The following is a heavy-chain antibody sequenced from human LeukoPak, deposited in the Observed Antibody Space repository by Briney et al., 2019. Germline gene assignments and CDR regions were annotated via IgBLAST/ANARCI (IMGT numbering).Heavy chain of an antibody. J-gene: IGHJ5*02. CDR3: ARELVVPAASNWFDP. Sequence: ASVKVSCKASGYTFTGYYMHWVRQAPGQGLEWMGWINPNSGGTNYAQKFQGRVTMTRDTSTSTAYMELSRLRSDDTAVYYCARELVVPAASNWFDPWGQGTLVTVSS. D-gene: IGHD2-2*01. V-gene: IGHV1-2*02. CDR2: INPNSGGT. CDR1: GYTFTGYY.